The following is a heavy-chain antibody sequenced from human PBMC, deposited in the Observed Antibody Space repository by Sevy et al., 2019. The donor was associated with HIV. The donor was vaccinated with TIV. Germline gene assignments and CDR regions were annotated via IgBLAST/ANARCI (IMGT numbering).Heavy chain of an antibody. CDR3: TRWKGLQSIFDY. CDR1: GFTFGDYD. D-gene: IGHD1-1*01. V-gene: IGHV3-49*04. J-gene: IGHJ4*02. CDR2: LKSKADGGTV. Sequence: GESLKISCTTSGFTFGDYDMNWVRQAPGKGLEWVAFLKSKADGGTVDHAASVKGRFTISRDDSKSIAYLKMNDLTTEDTGVYYCTRWKGLQSIFDYWGQGALVTVSS.